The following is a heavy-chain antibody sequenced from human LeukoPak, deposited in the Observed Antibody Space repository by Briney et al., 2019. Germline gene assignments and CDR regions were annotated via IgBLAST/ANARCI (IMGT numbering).Heavy chain of an antibody. D-gene: IGHD5-18*01. V-gene: IGHV2-5*01. CDR2: IYWNDDK. J-gene: IGHJ4*02. CDR3: AHVDTAMVGGERAFDY. Sequence: SGPTLVQPTQTLTLTCTFSGFSLRTSGVGVGWIRQPPVKALEWLSLIYWNDDKRYSPSLKSTLTITKDTSKNQMVLTMTNMDPVDTATYYCAHVDTAMVGGERAFDYWGQGTLVTVSS. CDR1: GFSLRTSGVG.